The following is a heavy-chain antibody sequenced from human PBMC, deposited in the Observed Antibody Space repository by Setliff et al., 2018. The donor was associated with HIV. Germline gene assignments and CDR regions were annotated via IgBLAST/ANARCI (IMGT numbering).Heavy chain of an antibody. CDR1: GFTFSSYG. D-gene: IGHD5-18*01. CDR3: AKDFLPSLLVDTSHFDY. CDR2: IRYDGSNK. J-gene: IGHJ4*02. V-gene: IGHV3-30*02. Sequence: PGGSLRLSCAASGFTFSSYGMHWVRQAPGKGLEWVAFIRYDGSNKYYADSVKGRFTISRDNSKNTLYLQMSSLRAEGTAVYYCAKDFLPSLLVDTSHFDYWGQGTLVTVSS.